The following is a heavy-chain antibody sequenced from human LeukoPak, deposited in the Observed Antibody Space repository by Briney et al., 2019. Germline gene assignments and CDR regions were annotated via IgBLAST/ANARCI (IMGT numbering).Heavy chain of an antibody. V-gene: IGHV1-18*01. Sequence: ASVKVSCKASGYTFTSYGISWVRQAPRQGPKCMGWINPYNGNTNYALKVQGRVTMTTDTSTSTAYLELRSLGSDDTAIYYCAREIYGRFDYWGQGTLVTVSS. CDR3: AREIYGRFDY. CDR2: INPYNGNT. CDR1: GYTFTSYG. D-gene: IGHD4-17*01. J-gene: IGHJ4*02.